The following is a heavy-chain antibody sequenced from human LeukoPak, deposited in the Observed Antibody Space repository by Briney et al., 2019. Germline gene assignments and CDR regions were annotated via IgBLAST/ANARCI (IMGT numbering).Heavy chain of an antibody. Sequence: PSETLSLICTVSGGSISSYYWSWIRQPPGKGLEWIGYIYYSGSTNYNPSLKSRVTISVDTSKNQFSLKLSSVTAADTAVYYCARQTITIFGVVPNYGMDVWGQGTTVTVSS. CDR1: GGSISSYY. V-gene: IGHV4-59*01. J-gene: IGHJ6*02. D-gene: IGHD3-3*01. CDR3: ARQTITIFGVVPNYGMDV. CDR2: IYYSGST.